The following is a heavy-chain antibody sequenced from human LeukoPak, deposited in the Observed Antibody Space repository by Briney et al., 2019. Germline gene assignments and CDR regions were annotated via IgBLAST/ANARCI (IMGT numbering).Heavy chain of an antibody. D-gene: IGHD6-19*01. J-gene: IGHJ4*02. CDR1: GYTFTGYC. V-gene: IGHV1-18*04. CDR3: ARGGIAVAGDGPAY. Sequence: ASVKVSCKASGYTFTGYCMHWVRQAPGQGLEWMGRINPNNGNTNYAQKLQGRVTMTTDTSTSTAYMELRSLRSDDTAVYYCARGGIAVAGDGPAYWGQGTLVTVSS. CDR2: INPNNGNT.